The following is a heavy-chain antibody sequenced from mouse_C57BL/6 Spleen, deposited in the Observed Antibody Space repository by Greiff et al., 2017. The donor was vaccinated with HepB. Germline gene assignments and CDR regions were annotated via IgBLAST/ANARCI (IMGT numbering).Heavy chain of an antibody. D-gene: IGHD2-3*01. V-gene: IGHV1-82*01. J-gene: IGHJ2*01. Sequence: VKLMESGPELVKPGASVKISCKASGYAFSSSWMNWVKQRPGKGLEWIGRIYPGDGDTNYNGKFKGKATLTADKSSSTAYMQLSSLTSEDSAVYFCAMIYDGYSNYFDYWGQGTTLTVSS. CDR2: IYPGDGDT. CDR1: GYAFSSSW. CDR3: AMIYDGYSNYFDY.